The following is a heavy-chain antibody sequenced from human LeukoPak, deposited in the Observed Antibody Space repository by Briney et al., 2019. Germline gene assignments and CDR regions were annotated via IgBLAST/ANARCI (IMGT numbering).Heavy chain of an antibody. Sequence: GGSLRLSCAASGFTFSSYGMHWVRQAPGKGLEWVAVISYDGSNKYYADSVKGRFTISRDNSKNTLYLQMNSLRAEDTAVYYCARDLNYYDSSGYSPFGDWGQGTLVTVSS. CDR2: ISYDGSNK. J-gene: IGHJ4*02. CDR1: GFTFSSYG. V-gene: IGHV3-30*03. CDR3: ARDLNYYDSSGYSPFGD. D-gene: IGHD3-22*01.